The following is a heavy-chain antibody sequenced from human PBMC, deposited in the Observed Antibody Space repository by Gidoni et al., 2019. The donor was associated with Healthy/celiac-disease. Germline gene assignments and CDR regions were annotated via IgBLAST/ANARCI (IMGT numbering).Heavy chain of an antibody. D-gene: IGHD3-3*01. V-gene: IGHV4-59*01. CDR3: ARGGKYYDFWSAYPPDY. CDR1: GGSISSYY. CDR2: IYYSGST. J-gene: IGHJ4*02. Sequence: QVQLQESGPGLVKPSETLSLTCTVSGGSISSYYWSWIRQPPGKELEWIGYIYYSGSTNYNPSLKSRVTISVDTSKNQFSLKLSSVTAADTAVYYCARGGKYYDFWSAYPPDYWGQGTLVTVSS.